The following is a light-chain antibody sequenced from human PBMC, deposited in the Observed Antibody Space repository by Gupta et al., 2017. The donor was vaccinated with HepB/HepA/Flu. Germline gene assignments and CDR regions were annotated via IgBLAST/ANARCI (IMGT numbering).Light chain of an antibody. J-gene: IGLJ3*02. Sequence: QAALTQPPSASGTPGQGVPISCSVSSSNVENNYVYCYQQLPGTAPKLLIDSNRQRPAGAPDRFSGSKSGTSASLAISVLRSEDESDYYCSTWDDNLSGWVFGGGTKLTVL. CDR3: STWDDNLSGWV. CDR1: SSNVENNY. CDR2: SNR. V-gene: IGLV1-47*01.